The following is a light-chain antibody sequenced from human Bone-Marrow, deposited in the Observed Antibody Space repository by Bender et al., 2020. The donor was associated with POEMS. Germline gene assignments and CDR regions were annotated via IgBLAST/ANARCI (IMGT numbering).Light chain of an antibody. V-gene: IGLV3-21*03. CDR2: DDT. CDR1: HIGGKS. CDR3: QVWHSSSDVV. Sequence: SYVLTQPPSVSVAPGMPASITCAGDHIGGKSVHWYQQRPGQAPVLVVYDDTDRPSGIPERFSGSNSGNTATLSISRVEVGDEADYYCQVWHSSSDVVFGGGTKLTVL. J-gene: IGLJ2*01.